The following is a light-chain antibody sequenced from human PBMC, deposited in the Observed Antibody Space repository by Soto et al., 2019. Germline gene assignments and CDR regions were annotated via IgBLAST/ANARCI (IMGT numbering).Light chain of an antibody. CDR2: GAS. V-gene: IGKV3-20*01. CDR3: QKYGSSPGA. J-gene: IGKJ5*01. CDR1: QSVSSNY. Sequence: EIVLTQSPGTLSLSPGERATLSCRASQSVSSNYLAWYQQKPGQAPRLLIFGASSRATGIPDRFSGSGSGTDFTLTISRLGPEDFAVYYCQKYGSSPGAFGRGTRLE.